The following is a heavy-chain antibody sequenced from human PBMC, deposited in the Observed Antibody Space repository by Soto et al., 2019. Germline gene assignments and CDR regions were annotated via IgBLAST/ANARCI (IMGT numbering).Heavy chain of an antibody. CDR2: IYYSGST. CDR3: ARARDTSIAAASAGFDY. Sequence: QVQLQESGPGLVKPSQTLSLTCTVSGGSISSGGYYWSWIRQHPGKGLEWIGYIYYSGSTYYNPSLKSRVTISVDTSKNQFSLKLSSVTAADTAVYYCARARDTSIAAASAGFDYWGQGTLVTVSS. V-gene: IGHV4-31*03. D-gene: IGHD6-13*01. CDR1: GGSISSGGYY. J-gene: IGHJ4*02.